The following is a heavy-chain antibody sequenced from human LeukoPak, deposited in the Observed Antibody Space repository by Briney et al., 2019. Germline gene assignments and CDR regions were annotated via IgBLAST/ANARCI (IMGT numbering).Heavy chain of an antibody. CDR2: IVSDGSST. Sequence: PGGTLRLSCAASGFTFSSTWMHWVRQVPGKELVWVARIVSDGSSTTYAESVKGRFTISRDNAKNTLYLEMNSLRVEDTAVYYCARDWYHAIDPWGQGTLVTVSS. J-gene: IGHJ5*02. CDR3: ARDWYHAIDP. V-gene: IGHV3-74*03. D-gene: IGHD2-2*01. CDR1: GFTFSSTW.